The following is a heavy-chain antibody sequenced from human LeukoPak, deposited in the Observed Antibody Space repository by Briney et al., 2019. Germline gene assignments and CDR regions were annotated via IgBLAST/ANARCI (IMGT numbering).Heavy chain of an antibody. CDR2: INPSCGST. V-gene: IGHV1-46*01. CDR3: ARDGLGYCTNGVCGGADY. D-gene: IGHD2-8*01. J-gene: IGHJ4*02. CDR1: GYTFTSYY. Sequence: ASVKVSCKASGYTFTSYYMHWVRQAPGQGLEWMGIINPSCGSTSYAQKFQGRVTMTRDTSTSTVYMELSSLRSEDTAVYYCARDGLGYCTNGVCGGADYWGQGTLVTVSS.